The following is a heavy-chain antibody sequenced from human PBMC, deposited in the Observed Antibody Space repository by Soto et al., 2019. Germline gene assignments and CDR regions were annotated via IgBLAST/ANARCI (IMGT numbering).Heavy chain of an antibody. CDR3: SRRAPEGFDP. CDR2: ISYSGST. CDR1: GGSIYSSPYY. Sequence: SETLSITCTVSGGSIYSSPYYWGWIRQSPGRGLEWIASISYSGSTFYNPSLKSRVTIFVHTSKNEFSLKLSSVTAADTALYYCSRRAPEGFDPWGQGTLVTVSS. V-gene: IGHV4-39*01. J-gene: IGHJ5*02.